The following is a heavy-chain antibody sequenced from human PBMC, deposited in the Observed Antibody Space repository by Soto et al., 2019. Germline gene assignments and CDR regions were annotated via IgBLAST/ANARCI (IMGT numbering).Heavy chain of an antibody. CDR1: GFTFSSYA. Sequence: GGSLRLSCAASGFTFSSYALSWVRQAPGKGLEWISAIRPSGIYTYSAASVKGRFTISRDNSKNTLYLEMNSLRAEDTAIYYCVKEGGPAPRADFWGQGTLVTVSS. CDR2: IRPSGIYT. V-gene: IGHV3-23*01. D-gene: IGHD6-6*01. J-gene: IGHJ4*01. CDR3: VKEGGPAPRADF.